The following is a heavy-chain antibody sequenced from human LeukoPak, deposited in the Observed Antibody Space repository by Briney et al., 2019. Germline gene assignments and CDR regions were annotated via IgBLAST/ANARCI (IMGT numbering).Heavy chain of an antibody. J-gene: IGHJ6*02. CDR2: ISYDGSNK. Sequence: GRSLRLSCAASGFTFSSYGMHWVRQAPGKGLEWVAVISYDGSNKYYADSVKGRFTISRDNSKNTLYLQMNSLRAEDTAVYYCAKDQGEYDILTGTTVRYGMDVWGQGTTVTVSS. CDR3: AKDQGEYDILTGTTVRYGMDV. D-gene: IGHD3-9*01. CDR1: GFTFSSYG. V-gene: IGHV3-30*18.